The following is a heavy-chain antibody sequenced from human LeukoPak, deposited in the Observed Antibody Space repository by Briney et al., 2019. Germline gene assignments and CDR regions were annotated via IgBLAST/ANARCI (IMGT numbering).Heavy chain of an antibody. CDR3: ASAAVAGTLDY. V-gene: IGHV1-69*13. D-gene: IGHD6-19*01. CDR2: IIPIFGTA. J-gene: IGHJ4*02. CDR1: GGTFSSYA. Sequence: ASVKVSCKASGGTFSSYAISWVRQAPGQGLKWMGRIIPIFGTANYAQKFQGRVTITADESTSTAYMELSSLRSEDTAVYYCASAAVAGTLDYWGKGTLVTVSS.